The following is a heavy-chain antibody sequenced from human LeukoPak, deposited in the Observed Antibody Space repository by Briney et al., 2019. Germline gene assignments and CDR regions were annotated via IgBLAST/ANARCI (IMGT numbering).Heavy chain of an antibody. CDR2: IYYSGST. Sequence: KPSETLSLTCTVSGGSISSYYWSWIRQPPGKGLEWIGYIYYSGSTNYNPSLKSRVTISVDTSKNQFSLKLSSVTAADTAVYYCARPVGEFLLYYGGQETLVTVPS. CDR1: GGSISSYY. J-gene: IGHJ4*02. D-gene: IGHD3-16*01. V-gene: IGHV4-59*08. CDR3: ARPVGEFLLYY.